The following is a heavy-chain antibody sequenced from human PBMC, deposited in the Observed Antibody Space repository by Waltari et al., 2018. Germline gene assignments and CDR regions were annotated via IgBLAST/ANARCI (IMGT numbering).Heavy chain of an antibody. V-gene: IGHV1-18*01. CDR3: ARDSGIPGAYGAHREFDY. CDR2: IRAYNGNT. J-gene: IGHJ4*02. CDR1: GYTFTSFG. D-gene: IGHD4-17*01. Sequence: QVQLVHSGAEVKKPGASVKVSCKASGYTFTSFGIRWVRQAPGQGLEWMGWIRAYNGNTNLAQKLQGRVTMTTDSSTSTAYMELRSLRSDDTAVFYCARDSGIPGAYGAHREFDYWGQGTLVTVSS.